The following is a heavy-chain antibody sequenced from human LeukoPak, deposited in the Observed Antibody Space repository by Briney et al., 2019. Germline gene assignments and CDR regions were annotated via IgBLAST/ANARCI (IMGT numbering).Heavy chain of an antibody. CDR1: GFSFSNYA. J-gene: IGHJ4*02. V-gene: IGHV3-23*01. D-gene: IGHD5-18*01. Sequence: GGSLRLSCAASGFSFSNYAMSWVRQAPGKELEWVSVLSGRGRNTNYADSVKGRFTTSTDISKNRLFLQMNSLRADDTAVYYCAKSIMGTAGLLDFWGQGTLVTVSS. CDR3: AKSIMGTAGLLDF. CDR2: LSGRGRNT.